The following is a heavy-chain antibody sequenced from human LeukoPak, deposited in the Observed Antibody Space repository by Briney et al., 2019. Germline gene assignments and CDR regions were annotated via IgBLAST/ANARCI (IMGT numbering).Heavy chain of an antibody. CDR2: IPYDGSNK. Sequence: GGSLRLSCAASGFTFSIYGMYWVRQAPGKGLEWVAVIPYDGSNKYYADSVKGRFTISRDNSKNMLYLQMNSLRAEDTAVYYCAKDLWSSAYCGGDCSANWYLDLWGRGTLVTVSS. V-gene: IGHV3-30*18. CDR3: AKDLWSSAYCGGDCSANWYLDL. CDR1: GFTFSIYG. D-gene: IGHD2-21*02. J-gene: IGHJ2*01.